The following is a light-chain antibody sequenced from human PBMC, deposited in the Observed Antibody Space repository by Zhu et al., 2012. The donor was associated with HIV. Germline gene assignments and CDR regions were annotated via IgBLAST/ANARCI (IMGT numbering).Light chain of an antibody. J-gene: IGKJ3*01. V-gene: IGKV3-20*01. CDR3: QQYGDSIT. CDR1: QSVSS. CDR2: GVS. Sequence: EIVLTQYPGTLSLSPGDKTILSCKASQSVSSLAWYQQKPGQAPSLVIYGVSNRATGIADRFSGSGSGTDFTLTIRRLEPEDFAVYYCQQYGDSITFGPGTRVD.